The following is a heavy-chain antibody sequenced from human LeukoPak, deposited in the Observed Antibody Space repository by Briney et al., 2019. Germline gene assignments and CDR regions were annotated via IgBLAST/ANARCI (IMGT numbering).Heavy chain of an antibody. CDR3: AKGPYSGFS. Sequence: GGSVRLSCAVSGFTVSGNYMSWVRQAPGKGLEWVSLIYSGDTTLYADSVKGRFTISRDNSKNTLYLQMNSLRAEDTAVYYCAKGPYSGFSWGQGTLVTVSS. V-gene: IGHV3-53*01. CDR1: GFTVSGNY. D-gene: IGHD1-26*01. CDR2: IYSGDTT. J-gene: IGHJ5*02.